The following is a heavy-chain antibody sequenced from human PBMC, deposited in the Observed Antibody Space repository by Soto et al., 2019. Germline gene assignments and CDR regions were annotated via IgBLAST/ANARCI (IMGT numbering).Heavy chain of an antibody. Sequence: XETLSLTCTVSGGSISSYYWSWIRQPPGKGLEWIGYIYYSGSTNYNPSLKSRVTISVDTSKNQFSLKLSSVTAADTAVYYCARDVGYYDSSGYYPYYFDYWGQGTLVTVSS. CDR1: GGSISSYY. V-gene: IGHV4-59*01. J-gene: IGHJ4*02. CDR2: IYYSGST. CDR3: ARDVGYYDSSGYYPYYFDY. D-gene: IGHD3-22*01.